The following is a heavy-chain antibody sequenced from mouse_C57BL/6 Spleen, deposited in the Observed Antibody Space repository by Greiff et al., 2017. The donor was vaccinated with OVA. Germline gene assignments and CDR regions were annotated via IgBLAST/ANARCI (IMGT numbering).Heavy chain of an antibody. CDR3: TRSYYGSSRDY. CDR2: IDPETGGT. V-gene: IGHV1-15*01. Sequence: VQLQQSGAELVRPGASVTLSCKASGYTFTDYEMHWVKQTPVHGLEWIGAIDPETGGTAYNQKFKGKAIRTADKSSSTAYMELRSLTSEDSAVYYCTRSYYGSSRDYWGQGTTLTVSS. D-gene: IGHD1-1*01. CDR1: GYTFTDYE. J-gene: IGHJ2*01.